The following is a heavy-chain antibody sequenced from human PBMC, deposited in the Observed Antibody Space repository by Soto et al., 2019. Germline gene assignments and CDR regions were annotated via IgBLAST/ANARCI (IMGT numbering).Heavy chain of an antibody. D-gene: IGHD3-10*01. CDR1: FYAVTIDG. CDR3: ARDRINMVRVAGGRRLRDPFDR. CDR2: ISTYNGKT. J-gene: IGHJ3*01. V-gene: IGHV1-18*04. Sequence: ASVAVTCQACFYAVTIDGRNWVQQATGHGLEWIGWISTYNGKTNYAQNFQGRITMTTDTSTTTAYMELRSLRSDDTAVYYCARDRINMVRVAGGRRLRDPFDRWGQGTMVTVSS.